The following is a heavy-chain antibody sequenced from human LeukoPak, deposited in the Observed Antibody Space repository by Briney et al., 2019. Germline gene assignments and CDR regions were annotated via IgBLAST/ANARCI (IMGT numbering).Heavy chain of an antibody. J-gene: IGHJ4*02. D-gene: IGHD6-13*01. CDR1: GGSISSYY. Sequence: SQTLSLTCTVSGGSISSYYWSWIRQPAGKGLEWIGRIYTSGSTNYNPSLKSRVTMSVDTSKNQFSLKLSSVTAADTAVYYCAREGYSSSWYPKWGVQYYFDYWGQGTLVTVSS. CDR3: AREGYSSSWYPKWGVQYYFDY. V-gene: IGHV4-4*07. CDR2: IYTSGST.